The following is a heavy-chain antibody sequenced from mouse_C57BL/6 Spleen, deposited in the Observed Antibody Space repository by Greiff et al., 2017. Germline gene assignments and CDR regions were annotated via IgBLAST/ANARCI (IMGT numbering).Heavy chain of an antibody. V-gene: IGHV1-53*01. Sequence: VKLQQPGTELVKPGASVKLSCKASGYTFTSYWMHWVKQRPGQGLEWIGNINPSNGGTNYNEKFKSKATLTVDKSSSTAYMQLSSLTSEDSAVYYCAREGLITTVVDYWGQGTTLTVSS. CDR2: INPSNGGT. CDR3: AREGLITTVVDY. CDR1: GYTFTSYW. J-gene: IGHJ2*01. D-gene: IGHD1-1*01.